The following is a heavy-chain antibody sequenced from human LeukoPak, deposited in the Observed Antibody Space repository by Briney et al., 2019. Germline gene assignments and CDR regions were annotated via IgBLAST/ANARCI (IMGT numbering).Heavy chain of an antibody. CDR3: ARDNCGGDCYSWRNWFDP. V-gene: IGHV1-69*13. CDR2: IIPIFGTA. Sequence: SVKVSCKASGGTFSSYAISWVRQAPGQGLEWMGGIIPIFGTANYAQKFQGRVTITADESTSTAYMELSSLRSEDTAVYYCARDNCGGDCYSWRNWFDPWGQGTLVTVSS. J-gene: IGHJ5*02. CDR1: GGTFSSYA. D-gene: IGHD2-21*02.